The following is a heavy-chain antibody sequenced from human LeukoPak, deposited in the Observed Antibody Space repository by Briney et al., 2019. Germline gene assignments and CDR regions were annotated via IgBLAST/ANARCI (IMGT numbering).Heavy chain of an antibody. CDR3: ARTLYGDPKRGYYMDV. V-gene: IGHV3-48*01. J-gene: IGHJ6*03. CDR1: GFTFSSYS. CDR2: ISSSSSTI. Sequence: PGGSLRLSCAASGFTFSSYSMNWVRQAPGKGLEWVSYISSSSSTIYYADSVKGRFTISRDNAKNSLYLQMNSLRAEDTAVYYCARTLYGDPKRGYYMDVWGKGTTVTVSS. D-gene: IGHD4-17*01.